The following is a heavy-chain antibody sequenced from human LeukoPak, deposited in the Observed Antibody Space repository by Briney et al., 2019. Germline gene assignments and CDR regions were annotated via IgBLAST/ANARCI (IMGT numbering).Heavy chain of an antibody. CDR3: AKVFGTDYFDY. CDR2: ISNNGGAT. J-gene: IGHJ4*02. CDR1: GFTFSSYA. Sequence: GGSLRLSCAASGFTFSSYAMRWVRQAPGKGLEWVSGISNNGGATYYADSVGGRFTISRDNSKNTLYLQMNSLRAGDTAIYYGAKVFGTDYFDYWGQGTLVTVSS. V-gene: IGHV3-23*01. D-gene: IGHD3-10*01.